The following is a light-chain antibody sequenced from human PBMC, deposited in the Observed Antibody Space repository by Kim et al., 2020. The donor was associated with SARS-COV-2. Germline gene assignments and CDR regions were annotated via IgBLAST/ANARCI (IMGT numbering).Light chain of an antibody. CDR2: WAS. J-gene: IGKJ4*01. V-gene: IGKV4-1*01. CDR3: QQYYTTPPA. CDR1: QSILYNSNNKNY. Sequence: DIVMTQSPDSLAVSLGERATINCKSSQSILYNSNNKNYLAWYQQKPGQPPKLLLYWASTRESGVPDRFSGSGSGTDFTLTISSLQAEDVAVYYCQQYYTTPPAFGGGTKVDI.